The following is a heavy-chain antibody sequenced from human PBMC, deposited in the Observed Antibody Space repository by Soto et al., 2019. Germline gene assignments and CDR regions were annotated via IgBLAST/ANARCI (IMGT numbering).Heavy chain of an antibody. J-gene: IGHJ4*02. CDR3: STDEITLRC. V-gene: IGHV3-15*01. CDR1: GFTFSNAW. Sequence: EVQLVESGGELVKPGGSLRLSCSASGFTFSNAWMSWVRQAPGKGLEWVGRIKSKSGGGTADYAAPVKGRFTISRDDSKNTLYLQMNSLKTEDTAVYYCSTDEITLRCWGQGTLVTVSS. CDR2: IKSKSGGGTA. D-gene: IGHD3-16*01.